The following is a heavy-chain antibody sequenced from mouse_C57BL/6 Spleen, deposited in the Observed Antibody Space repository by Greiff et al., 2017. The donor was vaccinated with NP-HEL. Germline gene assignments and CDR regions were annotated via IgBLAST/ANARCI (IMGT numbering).Heavy chain of an antibody. CDR2: IYPGDGDT. D-gene: IGHD1-1*01. J-gene: IGHJ3*01. Sequence: QVQLKQSGAELVKPGASVKISCKASGYAFSSYWMNWVKQRPGKGLEWIGQIYPGDGDTNYNGKFKGKATLTADKSSSTAYMQLSSLTSEDSAVYFCARDYGSSSGGFAYWGQGTLVTVSA. CDR3: ARDYGSSSGGFAY. CDR1: GYAFSSYW. V-gene: IGHV1-80*01.